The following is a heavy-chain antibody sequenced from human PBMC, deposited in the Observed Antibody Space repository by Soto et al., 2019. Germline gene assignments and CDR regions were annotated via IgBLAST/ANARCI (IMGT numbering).Heavy chain of an antibody. J-gene: IGHJ4*02. Sequence: EVQLVESGGCLVKPGGSLILSCAASGLTFSNAWMSWVRQAPGKGLEWVGRVKSKTDSETTNYAALVKGRFTISRDDSENTLYLQMNSLKTVDTAVYYCPTNVGQSSLWFVYWGQGTLDTVYS. CDR3: PTNVGQSSLWFVY. V-gene: IGHV3-15*01. CDR2: VKSKTDSETT. CDR1: GLTFSNAW. D-gene: IGHD2-21*01.